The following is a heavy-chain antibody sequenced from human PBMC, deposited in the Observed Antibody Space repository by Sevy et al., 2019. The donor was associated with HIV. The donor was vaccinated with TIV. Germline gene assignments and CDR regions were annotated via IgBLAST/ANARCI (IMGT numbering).Heavy chain of an antibody. Sequence: SETLSLTCAVSGYSISSGYYWGWIRQPPGKGLEWIGSIYHSGSTYYNPSLKSRVTISVDTSKNQFSLKLSSVTAADTAVYYCARDIVVVPAARPRGFWFDPWGQGTLVTASS. V-gene: IGHV4-38-2*01. CDR3: ARDIVVVPAARPRGFWFDP. CDR2: IYHSGST. D-gene: IGHD2-2*01. CDR1: GYSISSGYY. J-gene: IGHJ5*02.